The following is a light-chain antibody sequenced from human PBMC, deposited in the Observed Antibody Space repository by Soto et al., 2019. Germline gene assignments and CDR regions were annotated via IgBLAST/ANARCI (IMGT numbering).Light chain of an antibody. J-gene: IGKJ1*01. CDR2: GAS. CDR1: QSVSSSY. Sequence: EIVLTQSPGTLSLSPGERATLSCRASQSVSSSYLAWYQQKTGQAPRLLIYGASSRATGIPDRFSGSGSGTDFTLTISRREPADFAVYYCQQYGSSPPWTFGQGTKVEIK. CDR3: QQYGSSPPWT. V-gene: IGKV3-20*01.